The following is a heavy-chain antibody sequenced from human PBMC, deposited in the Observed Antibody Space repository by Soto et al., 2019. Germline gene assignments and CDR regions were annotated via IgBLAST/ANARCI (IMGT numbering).Heavy chain of an antibody. Sequence: QVQLQQWGAGLLKPSETLSLTCAVYGGSFSGYYWSWIRQPPGKGLEWSGEINHSGSTNYNPSLKSRVTISVDTSKNQFSLKLSSVTAADTAVYYCAREARIAAAVGYYFDYWGQGTLVTVSS. CDR1: GGSFSGYY. V-gene: IGHV4-34*01. CDR3: AREARIAAAVGYYFDY. D-gene: IGHD6-13*01. J-gene: IGHJ4*02. CDR2: INHSGST.